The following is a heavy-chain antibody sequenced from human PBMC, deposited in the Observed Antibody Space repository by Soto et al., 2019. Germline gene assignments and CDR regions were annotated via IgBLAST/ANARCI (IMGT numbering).Heavy chain of an antibody. J-gene: IGHJ6*02. V-gene: IGHV4-39*01. CDR1: GCSISSSTYY. CDR3: SGNGGEYGDDSSYYYYGMDV. Sequence: SETLSLTCTVSGCSISSSTYYWGWIRQPPGKGLEWIGMIYYSGSAYYNPSLKSRVTISIDTSKNQFSLRLSSVTAADTAVYNCSGNGGEYGDDSSYYYYGMDVWGRGTTVTVSS. CDR2: IYYSGSA. D-gene: IGHD4-17*01.